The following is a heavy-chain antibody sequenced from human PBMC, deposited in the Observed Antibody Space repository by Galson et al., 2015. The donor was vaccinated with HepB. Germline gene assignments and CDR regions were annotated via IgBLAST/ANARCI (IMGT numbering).Heavy chain of an antibody. J-gene: IGHJ4*02. V-gene: IGHV1-18*04. CDR2: ISAYNGNT. CDR1: GYTFTSYG. D-gene: IGHD2-21*02. Sequence: SVKVSCKASGYTFTSYGISWVRQAPGQGLEWVGWISAYNGNTNYAQKFQGRVTMTTDTSTTTAYMELRSLRSDDTAVYYCARWGCGGDCYPQYYFDYWGQGTLVTVSS. CDR3: ARWGCGGDCYPQYYFDY.